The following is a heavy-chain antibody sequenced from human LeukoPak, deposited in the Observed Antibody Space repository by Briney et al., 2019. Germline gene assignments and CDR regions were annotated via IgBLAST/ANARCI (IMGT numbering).Heavy chain of an antibody. Sequence: GGSLRLCCTASGFTFSTCAMHWVRQAPGKGLEWVAIISYDETNEYYADSVKGRFTISRDNSKYTLYLQMNSLRTEDTAVYYCATCVRGGYVPCDYWGHGTLVTVAS. D-gene: IGHD2-15*01. CDR2: ISYDETNE. CDR1: GFTFSTCA. CDR3: ATCVRGGYVPCDY. J-gene: IGHJ4*01. V-gene: IGHV3-30-3*01.